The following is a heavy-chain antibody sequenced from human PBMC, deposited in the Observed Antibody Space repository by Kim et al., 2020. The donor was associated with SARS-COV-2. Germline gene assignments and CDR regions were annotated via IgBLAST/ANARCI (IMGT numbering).Heavy chain of an antibody. CDR3: ARDNHWNEGGYYFDY. V-gene: IGHV3-21*01. D-gene: IGHD1-1*01. Sequence: GGSLRLSCADSGFTFSSYSMNWVRQAPGKGLEWVSYISRSSSYIYYADSVKGRFTISRDNAKNSLYLQMNSLRAEDTAVYYCARDNHWNEGGYYFDYWGQGTLVTVSS. CDR1: GFTFSSYS. J-gene: IGHJ4*02. CDR2: ISRSSSYI.